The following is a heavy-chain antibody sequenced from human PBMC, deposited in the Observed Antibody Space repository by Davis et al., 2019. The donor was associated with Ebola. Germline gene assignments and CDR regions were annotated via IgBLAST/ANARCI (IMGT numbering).Heavy chain of an antibody. CDR1: GGSFSGYY. CDR3: AREDTARGRRPAWAFDI. J-gene: IGHJ3*02. Sequence: WGSLTLSCAVYGGSFSGYYWSWIRQPPGKGLEWIGEINHSGSTNYNPSLKSRVTISVDTSKNQFSLKLSSVTAADTAVYYCAREDTARGRRPAWAFDIWGQGTMVTVSS. CDR2: INHSGST. V-gene: IGHV4-34*01. D-gene: IGHD5-18*01.